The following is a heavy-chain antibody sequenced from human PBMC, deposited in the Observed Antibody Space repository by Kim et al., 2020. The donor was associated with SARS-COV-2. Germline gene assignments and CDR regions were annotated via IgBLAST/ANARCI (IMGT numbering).Heavy chain of an antibody. D-gene: IGHD3-10*01. CDR1: GGSISSDY. CDR2: IYYSGST. V-gene: IGHV4-59*08. Sequence: SETLSLTCTVSGGSISSDYWSWIRQPPGKGLEWIGYIYYSGSTNYNPSLKSRVTISVDTSKNQFSLKLSSVTAADTDVYYCARHGPMVRGVVFDYWGQGTLVTVSS. J-gene: IGHJ4*02. CDR3: ARHGPMVRGVVFDY.